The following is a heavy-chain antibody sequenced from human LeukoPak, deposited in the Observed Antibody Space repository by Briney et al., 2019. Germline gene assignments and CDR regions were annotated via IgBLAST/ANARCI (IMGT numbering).Heavy chain of an antibody. CDR2: IYTGGTT. CDR1: GFSVGSNY. Sequence: PGGSLRLSCAASGFSVGSNYMSRVRQAPGKGLEWVSVIYTGGTTHYAESVMGRFTISRDDSHNTVHLHMSGQRAEDTAVYYCAREGRFQSFDYWGQGTLVAVSS. J-gene: IGHJ4*02. V-gene: IGHV3-53*01. CDR3: AREGRFQSFDY.